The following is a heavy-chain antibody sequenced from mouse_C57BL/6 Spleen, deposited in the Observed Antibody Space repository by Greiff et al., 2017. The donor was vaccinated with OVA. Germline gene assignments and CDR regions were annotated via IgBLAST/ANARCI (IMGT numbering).Heavy chain of an antibody. Sequence: EVKVVESGGGLVQSGRSLRLSCATSGFTFSDFYMEWVRQAPGKGLEWIAASRNKANDYTTEYSAAVKGRFIVSRDTSQSILYLQMNALRAEDTAIYYCAKERDYGGYWYIDVWGTGTPGTVSS. CDR1: GFTFSDFY. CDR3: AKERDYGGYWYIDV. CDR2: SRNKANDYTT. D-gene: IGHD1-1*01. V-gene: IGHV7-1*01. J-gene: IGHJ1*03.